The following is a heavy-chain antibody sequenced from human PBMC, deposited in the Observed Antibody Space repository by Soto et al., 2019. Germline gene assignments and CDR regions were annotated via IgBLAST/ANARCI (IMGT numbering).Heavy chain of an antibody. D-gene: IGHD1-1*01. CDR3: VRDGTKNLRDWFDP. J-gene: IGHJ5*02. Sequence: PSETLSLTCSVSGGSITTAGYYWSWIRQPPGKGLEWIGRIYATGSTDYNPSLKSRLTMSVDMSKKQFSLTLRSVTAADTAMYYCVRDGTKNLRDWFDPWGQGILVTVSS. CDR1: GGSITTAGYY. V-gene: IGHV4-61*02. CDR2: IYATGST.